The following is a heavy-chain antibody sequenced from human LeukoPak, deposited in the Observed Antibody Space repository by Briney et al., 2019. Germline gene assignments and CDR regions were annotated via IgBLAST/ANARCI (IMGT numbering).Heavy chain of an antibody. Sequence: SETLSLTCVVYGGSFSGYYWSWIRQPPGKGLEWIGEINHSGSTNYNPSLKSRVTISVDTSKNQFSLKLSSVTAADTAVYYCARPSYSSSSIYYFDYWGQGTLVAVSS. CDR3: ARPSYSSSSIYYFDY. V-gene: IGHV4-34*01. D-gene: IGHD6-13*01. J-gene: IGHJ4*02. CDR1: GGSFSGYY. CDR2: INHSGST.